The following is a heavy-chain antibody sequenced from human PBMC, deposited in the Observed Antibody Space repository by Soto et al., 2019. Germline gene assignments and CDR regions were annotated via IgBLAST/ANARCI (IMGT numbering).Heavy chain of an antibody. CDR1: GDSISSSNW. CDR3: AKYSASGLYYYFGMDV. Sequence: SETLSLTCAVSGDSISSSNWWSWVRQPPGKVEEFIWIIFHTRTTNSNPSSKRRVTMSVDKSRKQSSMKLTSATAADTAVYYCAKYSASGLYYYFGMDVWGQGTTVTVSS. V-gene: IGHV4-4*02. D-gene: IGHD6-6*01. J-gene: IGHJ6*02. CDR2: IFHTRTT.